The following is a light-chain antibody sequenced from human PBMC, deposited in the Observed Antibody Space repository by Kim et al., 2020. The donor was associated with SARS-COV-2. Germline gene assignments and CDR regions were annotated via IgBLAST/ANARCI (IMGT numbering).Light chain of an antibody. CDR2: GAS. CDR1: QAIGIY. J-gene: IGKJ4*01. V-gene: IGKV1-27*01. Sequence: DIQMTQSPSSLSASVGDRVTITCRASQAIGIYLAWYQQKPGKVPKLLIYGASTLQPGVPSRFSGRASGTLFTLTISSLQPEDVAIYYCQKYNNAPLTFGGGTKVDIK. CDR3: QKYNNAPLT.